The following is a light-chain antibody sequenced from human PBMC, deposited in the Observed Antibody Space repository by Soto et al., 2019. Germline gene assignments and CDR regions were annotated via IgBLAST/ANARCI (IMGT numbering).Light chain of an antibody. CDR2: DVS. V-gene: IGKV3-11*01. Sequence: IVLTQSPATLSLSPGKRATLSCRASQNIINYLIWYQQKPGQAPRLLIYDVSNRAAGIPARFSGTGSETDFTLTISGLQSEDSAVYFCQQYNNWPFSFGQGTRLEIK. J-gene: IGKJ5*01. CDR1: QNIINY. CDR3: QQYNNWPFS.